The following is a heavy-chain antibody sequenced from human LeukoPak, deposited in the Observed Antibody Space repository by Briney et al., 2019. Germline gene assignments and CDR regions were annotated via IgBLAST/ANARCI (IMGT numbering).Heavy chain of an antibody. CDR2: IFHSGDT. Sequence: PSGTLSLTCAVSGDSISNNNWWSWVRQPPGKGLEWIGEIFHSGDTNYKPSLKSRVTISVDKSKNQFSLKLSSVTAADTAVYYCAGKRGYSYGYWFDPWGQGTLVTVSS. V-gene: IGHV4-4*02. CDR3: AGKRGYSYGYWFDP. J-gene: IGHJ5*02. D-gene: IGHD5-18*01. CDR1: GDSISNNNW.